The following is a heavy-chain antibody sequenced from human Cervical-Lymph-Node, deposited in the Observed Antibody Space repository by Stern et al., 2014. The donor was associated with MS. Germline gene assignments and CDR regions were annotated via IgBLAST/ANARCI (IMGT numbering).Heavy chain of an antibody. J-gene: IGHJ2*01. D-gene: IGHD4-17*01. CDR3: ARGFRYGGRVWYFDV. CDR1: GGSISSSSYY. Sequence: QVQLQESGPGLMKPSETLSLTCTVSGGSISSSSYYWGWIRQPPGKGLEGSGGIYYSGSTYYNPSLKILITISVDTSKNQFSLKLTSVAASDTAVYYCARGFRYGGRVWYFDVWGRGTLVTVSS. CDR2: IYYSGST. V-gene: IGHV4-39*07.